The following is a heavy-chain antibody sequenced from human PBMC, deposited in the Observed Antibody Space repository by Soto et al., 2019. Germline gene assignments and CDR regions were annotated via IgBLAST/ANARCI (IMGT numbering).Heavy chain of an antibody. D-gene: IGHD4-17*01. CDR3: ASVSSPYGSKLHTLDYGGNSAPLFGWFDT. CDR2: IYYSGST. V-gene: IGHV4-31*03. J-gene: IGHJ5*02. CDR1: GGSISSGGYY. Sequence: SETLALTCTVSGGSISSGGYYWSWIRQHPGKGLEWIGYIYYSGSTYYNPSLKSRVTISVDTSKNHVSLMLSAVTAADTAVYYCASVSSPYGSKLHTLDYGGNSAPLFGWFDTWGQGTLVTVSS.